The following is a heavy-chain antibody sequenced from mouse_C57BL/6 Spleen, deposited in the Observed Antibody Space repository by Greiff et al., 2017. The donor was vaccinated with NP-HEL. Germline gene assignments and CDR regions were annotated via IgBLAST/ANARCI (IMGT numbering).Heavy chain of an antibody. CDR1: GFTFSSYA. Sequence: EVMLVESGEGLVKPGGSLKLSCAASGFTFSSYAMSWVRQTPEKRLEWVAYISSGGDYIYYADTVKGRFTISRDNARNTLYLQMSSLKSEDTAMYYCTRVDYGSSYYFDYWGQGTTLTVSS. J-gene: IGHJ2*01. D-gene: IGHD1-1*01. CDR2: ISSGGDYI. V-gene: IGHV5-9-1*02. CDR3: TRVDYGSSYYFDY.